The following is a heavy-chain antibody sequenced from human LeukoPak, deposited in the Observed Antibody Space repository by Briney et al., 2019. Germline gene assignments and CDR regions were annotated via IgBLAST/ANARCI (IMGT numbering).Heavy chain of an antibody. CDR2: ISGSGGST. V-gene: IGHV3-23*01. J-gene: IGHJ4*02. CDR1: GFTFSSYA. D-gene: IGHD6-19*01. Sequence: GGSVRLSCGASGFTFSSYAMSWVRQAPGKGLEWVSAISGSGGSTYYADSVKGRFTISRDNSKSTTYLQMNGLRPDDTAVYYCAKTTGGWPRFFDHWGQGTLVAVSS. CDR3: AKTTGGWPRFFDH.